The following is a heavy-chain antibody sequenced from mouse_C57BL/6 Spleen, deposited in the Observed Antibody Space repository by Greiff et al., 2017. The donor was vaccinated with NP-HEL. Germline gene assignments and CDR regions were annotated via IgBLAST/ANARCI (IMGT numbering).Heavy chain of an antibody. CDR3: ARSEGILLRSYAMDY. V-gene: IGHV1-18*01. CDR1: GYTFTDYN. D-gene: IGHD1-1*01. J-gene: IGHJ4*01. Sequence: VQLQQSGPELVKPGASVKIPCKASGYTFTDYNMDWVKQSHGKSLEWIGDINPNNGGTIYNQKFKGKATLTVDKSSSTAYMELRSLTSEDTAVYYCARSEGILLRSYAMDYWGQGTSVTVSS. CDR2: INPNNGGT.